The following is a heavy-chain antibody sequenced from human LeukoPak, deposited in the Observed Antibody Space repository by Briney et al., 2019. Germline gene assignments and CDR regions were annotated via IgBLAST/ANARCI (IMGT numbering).Heavy chain of an antibody. CDR1: GYTFTSYA. CDR2: INAGNGNT. J-gene: IGHJ2*01. CDR3: ARDHGLLNDWSWWYFDL. V-gene: IGHV1-3*01. D-gene: IGHD1-26*01. Sequence: ASVKVSCKASGYTFTSYAMHWVRQAPGQRLEWMGWINAGNGNTKYSQKFQGRVTITRDTSASTAYMELSSLRSEDTAVYYCARDHGLLNDWSWWYFDLWGRGTLVTVSS.